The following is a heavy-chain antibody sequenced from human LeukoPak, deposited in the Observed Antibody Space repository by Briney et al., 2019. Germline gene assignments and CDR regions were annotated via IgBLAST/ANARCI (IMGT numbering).Heavy chain of an antibody. V-gene: IGHV3-23*01. Sequence: GGSLRLSCAASGFTFSSYAMSWVRQAPGKGLEWVSAITGSGGSTYYADSVKGRFTTSRDNAKNTLYLQMNNLRAEDTAMYYCASSLGPLTEYWGQGTLVTVSS. CDR2: ITGSGGST. CDR3: ASSLGPLTEY. J-gene: IGHJ4*01. D-gene: IGHD7-27*01. CDR1: GFTFSSYA.